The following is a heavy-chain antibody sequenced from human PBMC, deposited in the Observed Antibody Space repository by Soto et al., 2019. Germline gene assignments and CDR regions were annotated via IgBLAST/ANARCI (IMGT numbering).Heavy chain of an antibody. D-gene: IGHD2-2*01. CDR1: GGTFTSYA. CDR2: SIPIFGTA. J-gene: IGHJ6*02. Sequence: QVQLVQSGAEVKKPGSSVKVSCKASGGTFTSYAVSWVRQAPGQGLEWMGVSIPIFGTANYARKFQGRVTITADKSTSTAYMELSSLRSEDTAVYYCAKLVGPAARRSSMDVWGQGPTVTVSS. CDR3: AKLVGPAARRSSMDV. V-gene: IGHV1-69*06.